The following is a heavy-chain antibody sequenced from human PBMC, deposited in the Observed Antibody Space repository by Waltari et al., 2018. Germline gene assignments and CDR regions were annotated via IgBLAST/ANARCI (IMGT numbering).Heavy chain of an antibody. CDR1: RGTFSSYA. J-gene: IGHJ5*02. V-gene: IGHV1-69*08. CDR2: IIPIYDTT. Sequence: QGQLVQSGAEVKKPGSSVKVSCKSSRGTFSSYAISRRRQAPGQGLEWMGRIIPIYDTTNYAQKFQGRVTITADKSTSTAYMELSSLTSDDTAVFYCARATVVTNCFDPWGQGTLVTVSS. D-gene: IGHD2-2*01. CDR3: ARATVVTNCFDP.